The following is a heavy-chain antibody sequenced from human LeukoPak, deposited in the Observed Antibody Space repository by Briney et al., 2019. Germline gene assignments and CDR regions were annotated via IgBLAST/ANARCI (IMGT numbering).Heavy chain of an antibody. Sequence: SVKVSCKASGGTFSSYAISWVRQAPGQGLEWMGGIIPIFGTANYAQKFQGRVTITVDESTSTAYMELSSLRSEDTAVYYCAGGRWETAYYYYGMDVWGQGTTVIVSS. CDR1: GGTFSSYA. CDR3: AGGRWETAYYYYGMDV. V-gene: IGHV1-69*13. CDR2: IIPIFGTA. J-gene: IGHJ6*02. D-gene: IGHD1-26*01.